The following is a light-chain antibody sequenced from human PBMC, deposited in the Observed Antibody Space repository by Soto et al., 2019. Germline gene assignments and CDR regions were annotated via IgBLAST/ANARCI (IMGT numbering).Light chain of an antibody. CDR3: CSYAGSSTSV. CDR1: SSDVGSYNL. Sequence: QSVLTQPASVSGSPGQSITISCTGTSSDVGSYNLVSWYQQHPGKAPKLMIYEVSKRPSGVSNRFSGSKSGNTASLTISGLQAEDEAYYYCCSYAGSSTSVFGGGTKVTVL. V-gene: IGLV2-23*02. CDR2: EVS. J-gene: IGLJ3*02.